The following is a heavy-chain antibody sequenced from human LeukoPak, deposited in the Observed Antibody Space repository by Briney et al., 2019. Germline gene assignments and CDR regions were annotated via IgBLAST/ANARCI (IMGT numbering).Heavy chain of an antibody. V-gene: IGHV1-69*04. J-gene: IGHJ3*02. CDR3: APLRNYYDSSEDAFDI. D-gene: IGHD3-22*01. Sequence: ASVKVSCKASGGTFSSYAISWVRQAPGQGLEWMGRIIPILGIANCAQKFQGRVTITADKSTSTAYMELSSLRSEDTAVYYCAPLRNYYDSSEDAFDIWGQGTMVTVSS. CDR1: GGTFSSYA. CDR2: IIPILGIA.